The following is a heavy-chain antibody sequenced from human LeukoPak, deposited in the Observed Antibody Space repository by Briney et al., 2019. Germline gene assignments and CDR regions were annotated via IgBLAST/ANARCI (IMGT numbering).Heavy chain of an antibody. J-gene: IGHJ5*02. D-gene: IGHD3-10*01. CDR2: ISSRSSYI. CDR3: AKLPASLLWFGELES. Sequence: GGSLRLSCAASGFTFSSYRMNWVRQAPGKGLEWVSSISSRSSYIYYADSLKGRFTISRDNSKNTLYLQMNSLRAEDTAVYYCAKLPASLLWFGELESWGQGTLVTVSS. CDR1: GFTFSSYR. V-gene: IGHV3-21*04.